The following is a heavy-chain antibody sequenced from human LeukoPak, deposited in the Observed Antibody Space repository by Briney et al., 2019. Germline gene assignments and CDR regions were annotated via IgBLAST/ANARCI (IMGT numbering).Heavy chain of an antibody. D-gene: IGHD2-21*02. J-gene: IGHJ4*02. Sequence: GASVKVSCKASGYTLSSYGVNWVRQAPGQRLEWMGWISIYKGNTNYAQILQGRVTMTTDTSTSTVYMELRSLRSDDTAVYYCASNPRGDSLTFDYWGQGTLVTVSS. CDR3: ASNPRGDSLTFDY. V-gene: IGHV1-18*04. CDR2: ISIYKGNT. CDR1: GYTLSSYG.